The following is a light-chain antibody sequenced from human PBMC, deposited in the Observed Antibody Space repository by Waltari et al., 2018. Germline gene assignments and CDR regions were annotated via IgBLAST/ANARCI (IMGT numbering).Light chain of an antibody. CDR3: MLDGGSGIYV. V-gene: IGLV8-61*01. Sequence: QTVVTQEPSFSVSPGGTVTLTCGLSSGSVSTNNYASWYQQTPGQAPRTLIYNTNIRASGVPDRFSGSILGNKAALTITGAQAYDESDYHCMLDGGSGIYVFGGGTQLTVL. CDR2: NTN. CDR1: SGSVSTNNY. J-gene: IGLJ7*01.